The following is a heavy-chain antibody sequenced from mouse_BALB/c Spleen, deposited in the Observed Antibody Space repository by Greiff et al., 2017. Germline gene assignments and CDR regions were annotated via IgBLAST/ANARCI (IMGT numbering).Heavy chain of an antibody. CDR2: INPYNDGT. D-gene: IGHD1-1*01. V-gene: IGHV1-14*01. J-gene: IGHJ1*01. Sequence: ESGPELVKPGASVKMSCKASGYTFTSYVMHWVKQKPGQGLEWIGYINPYNDGTKYNEKFKGKATLTSDKSSSTAYMELSSLTSEDSAVYYCARNYYGSSYWYFDVWGAGTTVTVSS. CDR3: ARNYYGSSYWYFDV. CDR1: GYTFTSYV.